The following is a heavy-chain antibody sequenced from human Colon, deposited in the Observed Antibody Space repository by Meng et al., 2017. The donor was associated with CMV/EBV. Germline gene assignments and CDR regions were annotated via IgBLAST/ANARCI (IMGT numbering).Heavy chain of an antibody. V-gene: IGHV3-74*01. Sequence: GESLKISCTGSGFTFSGYWMHWVRQAPGKGLVWVSRINSDGSSTSYADSVKGRFIISRDNAKNTLYLQMNSLRAEDTAVYYCARDLAPFYGMDVWGQGTTVTVSS. CDR1: GFTFSGYW. J-gene: IGHJ6*02. CDR3: ARDLAPFYGMDV. CDR2: INSDGSST.